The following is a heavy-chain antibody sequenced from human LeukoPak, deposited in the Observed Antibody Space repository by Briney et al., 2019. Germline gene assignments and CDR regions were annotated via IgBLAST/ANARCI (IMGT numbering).Heavy chain of an antibody. Sequence: GGSLRLSCAASGFTFSSYGMHWVRQAPGKGLEWVALISYGGSNKYYADSLRGRFTISRDNSKNTLYLQMNSLRAEDTAVYYCARYWSKSFDYWGQGTLVTVSS. CDR2: ISYGGSNK. V-gene: IGHV3-30*03. CDR1: GFTFSSYG. CDR3: ARYWSKSFDY. D-gene: IGHD2-15*01. J-gene: IGHJ4*02.